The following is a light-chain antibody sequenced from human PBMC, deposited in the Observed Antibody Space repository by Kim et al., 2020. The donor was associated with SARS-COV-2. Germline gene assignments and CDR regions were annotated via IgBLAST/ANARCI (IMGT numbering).Light chain of an antibody. CDR1: SGHSSYA. V-gene: IGLV4-69*01. J-gene: IGLJ2*01. CDR2: LNSDGSH. Sequence: QLVLTQSPSASASLGASVKLTCTLSSGHSSYAIAWHQQQPEKGPRYLMKLNSDGSHSKGDGIPDRFSGSSSGAERYLTISSLQSEDEADYYCQTWGPVVFGGGTQLTVL. CDR3: QTWGPVV.